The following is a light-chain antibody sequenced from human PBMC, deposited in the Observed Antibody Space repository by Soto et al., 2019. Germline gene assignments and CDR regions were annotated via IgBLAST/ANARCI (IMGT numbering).Light chain of an antibody. V-gene: IGKV3-15*01. J-gene: IGKJ2*01. CDR3: HQYYNWPYT. Sequence: EIVMTQSPATLSLSPGERATLSCRASQPLTTTLAWYQHKPGQAPKLLIFDASTRATLIPARFSGSGSGTEFTLTINSLQPEDFAISYCHQYYNWPYTFGPGTKLEI. CDR1: QPLTTT. CDR2: DAS.